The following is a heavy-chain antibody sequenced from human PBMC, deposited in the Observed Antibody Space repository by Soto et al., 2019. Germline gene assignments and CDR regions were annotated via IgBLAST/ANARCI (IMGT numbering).Heavy chain of an antibody. CDR2: IYYSGST. J-gene: IGHJ6*02. V-gene: IGHV4-39*01. CDR1: GGSISSSSYY. CDR3: ARLGLYYDFWSGYSPKNYYGMDV. D-gene: IGHD3-3*01. Sequence: LSLTCTVSGGSISSSSYYWGWIRQPPGKGLEWIGSIYYSGSTYYNPSLKSRVTISVDTSKNQFSLKLSSVTAADTAVYYCARLGLYYDFWSGYSPKNYYGMDVWGQGTTVTVSS.